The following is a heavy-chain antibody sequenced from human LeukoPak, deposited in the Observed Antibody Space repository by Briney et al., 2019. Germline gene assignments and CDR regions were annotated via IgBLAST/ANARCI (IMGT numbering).Heavy chain of an antibody. CDR1: GFTFSSYA. J-gene: IGHJ1*01. CDR3: AREEMATIKGDGYLQH. Sequence: GGSLRLSCAASGFTFSSYAMSWIRQAPGKGLEWVSAISGSGGSTYYADSVKGRFTISRDNSKNTLYLQMNSLRAEDTAVYYCAREEMATIKGDGYLQHWGQGTLVTVSS. V-gene: IGHV3-23*01. D-gene: IGHD5-24*01. CDR2: ISGSGGST.